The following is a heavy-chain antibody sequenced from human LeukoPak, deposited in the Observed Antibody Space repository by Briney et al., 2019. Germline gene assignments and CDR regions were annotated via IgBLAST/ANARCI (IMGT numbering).Heavy chain of an antibody. CDR1: GGSISSYY. V-gene: IGHV4-4*07. Sequence: PSETLSLTCTVSGGSISSYYWNWIRRPAGKGLEWIGRIYTSGSTYYNPTLKSRVTISVDTFETQISLTLSSVTAAETAVYYCVRDRSGMSATGTDFDYWGQGILVTVPS. CDR2: IYTSGST. CDR3: VRDRSGMSATGTDFDY. D-gene: IGHD6-13*01. J-gene: IGHJ4*02.